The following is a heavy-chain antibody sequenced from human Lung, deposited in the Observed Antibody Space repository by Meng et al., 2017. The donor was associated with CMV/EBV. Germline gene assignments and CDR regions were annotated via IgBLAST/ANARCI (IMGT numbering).Heavy chain of an antibody. V-gene: IGHV1-2*02. J-gene: IGHJ4*02. CDR3: ARFGGAPVGSTPPDY. Sequence: ASVKVSXKTSGYTFSAYQMHWIRQVPGHGLEWMGWINPSSGVTRSAPKYQGRVTMTSDRYSTAYLELTSLTSDDTAFYYCARFGGAPVGSTPPDYWGQG. CDR1: GYTFSAYQ. CDR2: INPSSGVT. D-gene: IGHD1-26*01.